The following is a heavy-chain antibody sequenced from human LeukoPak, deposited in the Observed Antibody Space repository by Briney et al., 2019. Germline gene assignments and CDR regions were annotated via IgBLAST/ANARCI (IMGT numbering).Heavy chain of an antibody. CDR3: ARVRAHNDILTGYYEDY. V-gene: IGHV4-31*03. J-gene: IGHJ4*02. Sequence: PSETLSLTCTVSGGSISSGGYYWSWIRQDPGKGLEWIGYIYYSGSTYYNPSLKSRVTISVDTSKNQFSLKPSSVTPADTAVYYCARVRAHNDILTGYYEDYWGQGTLVTVSS. D-gene: IGHD3-9*01. CDR1: GGSISSGGYY. CDR2: IYYSGST.